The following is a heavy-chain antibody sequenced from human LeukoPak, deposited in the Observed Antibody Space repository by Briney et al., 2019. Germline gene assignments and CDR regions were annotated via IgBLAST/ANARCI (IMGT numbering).Heavy chain of an antibody. CDR3: ARFRGLSPSGSGGLYYFDY. Sequence: PSETLSLTCAVYGGSFSGYYWSWIRQPPGKGLEWIGEINHSGSTNYNPSLKSGVTISVDTSKNQFSLKLSSVTAADTAVYYCARFRGLSPSGSGGLYYFDYWGQGTLVTVSS. D-gene: IGHD3-10*01. CDR2: INHSGST. CDR1: GGSFSGYY. V-gene: IGHV4-34*01. J-gene: IGHJ4*02.